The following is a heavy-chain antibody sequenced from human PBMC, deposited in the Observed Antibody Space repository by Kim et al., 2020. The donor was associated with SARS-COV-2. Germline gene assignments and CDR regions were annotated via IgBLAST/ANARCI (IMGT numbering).Heavy chain of an antibody. Sequence: GESLKISCKGSGYSFTSYWISWVRQMPGKGLEWMGRIDPSDSYTNYSPSFQGHVTISADKSISTAYLQWSSLKASDTAMYYCASLARYCSSTSCYGFPLPFDYWGQGTLVTVSS. D-gene: IGHD2-2*01. V-gene: IGHV5-10-1*01. CDR2: IDPSDSYT. CDR1: GYSFTSYW. CDR3: ASLARYCSSTSCYGFPLPFDY. J-gene: IGHJ4*02.